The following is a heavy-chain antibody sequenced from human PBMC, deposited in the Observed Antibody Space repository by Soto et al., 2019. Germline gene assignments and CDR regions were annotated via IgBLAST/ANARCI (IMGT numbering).Heavy chain of an antibody. D-gene: IGHD3-3*01. CDR1: GFSLTTSGVG. CDR3: AHRVLRTVFGLVTTTAIYFDF. J-gene: IGHJ4*02. Sequence: QITLNESGPTVVRPTETLTLTCRFSGFSLTTSGVGVGWIRQSPGKAPEWLALIYWDDDQRYSASLKSRLTITKDTSKNQVVLTVSDLHPTDTATYYCAHRVLRTVFGLVTTTAIYFDFWGQGTPVAVSS. CDR2: IYWDDDQ. V-gene: IGHV2-5*02.